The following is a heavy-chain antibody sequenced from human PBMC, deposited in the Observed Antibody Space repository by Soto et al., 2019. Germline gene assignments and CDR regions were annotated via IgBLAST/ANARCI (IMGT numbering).Heavy chain of an antibody. CDR3: GRETSDYYAT. V-gene: IGHV1-8*01. CDR1: GYTFTSYD. J-gene: IGHJ5*02. D-gene: IGHD3-22*01. CDR2: KNPNSDNS. Sequence: QVQLVQSGAEAKKPGASLKVSCKASGYTFTSYDINWVRQATGQGLEWMGWKNPNSDNSGYAQNFQGRVTMTSNNSISTALMELSSLRSEETAVDYCGRETSDYYATWGQGTLVTVSS.